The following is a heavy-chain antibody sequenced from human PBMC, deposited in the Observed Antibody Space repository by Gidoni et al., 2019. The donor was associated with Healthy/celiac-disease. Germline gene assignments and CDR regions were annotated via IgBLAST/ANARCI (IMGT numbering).Heavy chain of an antibody. CDR1: GYTLTSYA. D-gene: IGHD6-6*01. V-gene: IGHV1-3*01. CDR3: ARDPVRAYSSWRDAFDI. Sequence: QVQLVQSGAEVQKPGASVKVSCKASGYTLTSYAMHWVRQAPGQRLEWMGWINAGNGNTKYSQKFQGRVTITRDTSASTAYMELSSLRSEDTAVDYCARDPVRAYSSWRDAFDIWGQGTMVTVSS. J-gene: IGHJ3*02. CDR2: INAGNGNT.